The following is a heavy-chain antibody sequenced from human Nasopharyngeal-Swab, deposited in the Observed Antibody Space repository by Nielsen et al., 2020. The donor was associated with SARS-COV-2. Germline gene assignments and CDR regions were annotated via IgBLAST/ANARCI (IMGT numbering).Heavy chain of an antibody. J-gene: IGHJ2*01. CDR2: TSYDGSNK. D-gene: IGHD1-14*01. V-gene: IGHV3-30*03. Sequence: GESLKISCAASGFTFNINGMHWVRQAPGKGLEWVAVTSYDGSNKYYADSVKGRFTISRDNSKNTLYLQMNSLRAEDTAVYYCARFSNKGNRYWFFDLWGRGTLVTVSS. CDR3: ARFSNKGNRYWFFDL. CDR1: GFTFNING.